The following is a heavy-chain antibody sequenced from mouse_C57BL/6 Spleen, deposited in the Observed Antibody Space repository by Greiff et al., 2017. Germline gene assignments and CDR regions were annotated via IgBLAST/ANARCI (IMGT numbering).Heavy chain of an antibody. CDR2: ISAGGSYI. V-gene: IGHV5-4*03. D-gene: IGHD1-1*01. J-gene: IGHJ2*01. CDR3: ARRHYYGSSCDY. Sequence: EVQGVESGGGLVKPGGSLKLSCAASGFTFSSYAMSWVRQTPGQRLEWVATISAGGSYIYYPDNVKGRFTISRDNAKNNLYLQLGHLKSGDTAMDDCARRHYYGSSCDYWGQGTTLTVSS. CDR1: GFTFSSYA.